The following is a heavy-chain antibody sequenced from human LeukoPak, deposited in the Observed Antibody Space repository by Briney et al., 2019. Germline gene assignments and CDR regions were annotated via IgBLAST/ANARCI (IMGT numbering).Heavy chain of an antibody. CDR1: GGSISSYY. CDR3: ARENSGSYREFDY. J-gene: IGHJ4*02. V-gene: IGHV4-4*07. D-gene: IGHD1-26*01. CDR2: VYPSGST. Sequence: SETLSLTCTVSGGSISSYYWTWIRQPAGKGLEWIGRVYPSGSTNYNPSLKSRVTMSVDTSKNRFSLKLSSVTAADTALYYCARENSGSYREFDYWGQGTLVTVSS.